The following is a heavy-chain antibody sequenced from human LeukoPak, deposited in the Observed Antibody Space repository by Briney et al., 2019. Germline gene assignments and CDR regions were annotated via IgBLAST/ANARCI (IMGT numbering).Heavy chain of an antibody. J-gene: IGHJ3*01. CDR3: AKDLIL. CDR1: GFTFGDYA. V-gene: IGHV3-23*01. CDR2: ISGSGGST. Sequence: GGSLRLSCTGSGFTFGDYAISWVRQAPGKGLEWVSAISGSGGSTYYADSVKGRFTISRDNSKNTLYLQMFSLRPEDTAVYFCAKDLILWGQGTVVTVSS.